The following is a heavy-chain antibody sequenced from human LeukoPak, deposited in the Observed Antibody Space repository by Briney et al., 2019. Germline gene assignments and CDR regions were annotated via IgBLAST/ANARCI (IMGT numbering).Heavy chain of an antibody. Sequence: GGSLRLSCAASGFDVSRNYMNWVRQAPGKGLEWVAVIWHDGSRTHYADSLKGRFTISRDNSKDTAFLQMNSLTVEDTATYYCAGAISKGAGIDSWGQGTLVTVSS. D-gene: IGHD1-26*01. CDR2: IWHDGSRT. CDR1: GFDVSRNY. J-gene: IGHJ4*02. CDR3: AGAISKGAGIDS. V-gene: IGHV3-33*03.